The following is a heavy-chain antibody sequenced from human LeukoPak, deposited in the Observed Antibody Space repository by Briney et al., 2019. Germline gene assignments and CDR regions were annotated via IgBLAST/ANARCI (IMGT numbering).Heavy chain of an antibody. CDR2: IYYSGST. CDR1: GGSISSGSYY. J-gene: IGHJ5*02. D-gene: IGHD2-15*01. CDR3: ARTGSVFFYCSGGSCYFNWFDP. Sequence: SETLSLTCTVSGGSISSGSYYWGWIRQPPGKGLEWIGSIYYSGSTYYNPSLKSRVTISVDTSKNQFSLKLSSVTAADTAVYYCARTGSVFFYCSGGSCYFNWFDPWGQGTLVTVSS. V-gene: IGHV4-39*01.